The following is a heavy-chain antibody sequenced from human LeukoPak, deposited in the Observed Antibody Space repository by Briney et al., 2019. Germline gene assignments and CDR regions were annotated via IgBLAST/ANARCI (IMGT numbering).Heavy chain of an antibody. CDR2: ISSSSDSI. D-gene: IGHD5-12*01. CDR1: GFTFSNYG. Sequence: GRSLRLSCAASGFTFSNYGMNWVRQAPGKRLEWVSYISSSSDSIYYADSVKGRFTISRDNAENSLYLQMNSLRDEDTAVYYCARAMRSGYDYWGQGTLVTVSS. CDR3: ARAMRSGYDY. J-gene: IGHJ4*02. V-gene: IGHV3-48*02.